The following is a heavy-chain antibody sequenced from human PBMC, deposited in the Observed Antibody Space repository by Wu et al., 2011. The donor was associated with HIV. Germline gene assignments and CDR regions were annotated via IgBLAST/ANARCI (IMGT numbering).Heavy chain of an antibody. CDR2: VDPEDGET. Sequence: EVQLVQSGSEVKKPGTSVKISCKTSGYTFTDYYIHWIQQAPGKGLEWLGLVDPEDGETVYAENFQGRISITADTSTDTAHLDLSSLTSEDTAVYFCATTRESTYHFDYWGQGTLVAVS. D-gene: IGHD2-2*02. V-gene: IGHV1-69-2*01. J-gene: IGHJ4*02. CDR1: GYTFTDYY. CDR3: ATTRESTYHFDY.